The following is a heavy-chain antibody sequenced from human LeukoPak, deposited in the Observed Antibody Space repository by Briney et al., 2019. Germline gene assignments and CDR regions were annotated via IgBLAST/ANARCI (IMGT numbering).Heavy chain of an antibody. CDR1: GFTFSSYA. V-gene: IGHV3-30*04. Sequence: GRSLRLSCAASGFTFSSYAMHWVRQAPGKGLEWVAVISYDGSNKYYADSVKGRFTISRDNSKNTLYLQMNSLRAEDTAVYYCARAGWGVTLYTDYWGQGTLVTVSS. CDR2: ISYDGSNK. D-gene: IGHD3-10*01. J-gene: IGHJ4*02. CDR3: ARAGWGVTLYTDY.